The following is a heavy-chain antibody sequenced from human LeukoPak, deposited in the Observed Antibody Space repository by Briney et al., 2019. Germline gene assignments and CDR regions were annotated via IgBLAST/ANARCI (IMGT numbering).Heavy chain of an antibody. CDR2: ISYDGSNK. D-gene: IGHD1-26*01. J-gene: IGHJ6*02. V-gene: IGHV3-30*18. CDR3: AKTIGIVGATNYYYGMDV. CDR1: GFTFSSYG. Sequence: GGSLRLSCAASGFTFSSYGMHWVRQAPGKGLEWVAVISYDGSNKYYTDSVKGRFTISRDNSKNTLYLQMNSLRAEDTAVYYCAKTIGIVGATNYYYGMDVWGQGTTVTVSS.